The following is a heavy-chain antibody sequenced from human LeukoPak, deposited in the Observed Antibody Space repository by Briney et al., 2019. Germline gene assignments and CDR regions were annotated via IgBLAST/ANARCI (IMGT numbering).Heavy chain of an antibody. CDR2: IYYSGST. V-gene: IGHV4-59*08. D-gene: IGHD2-15*01. J-gene: IGHJ4*02. Sequence: SETLSLTCTVSGGSISSYYWNWIRQPPGKGLEWIGYIYYSGSTNYNPSLKSRVTISVDTSKNQFSLKLSSVTAADTAVYYCARHGVANRYFDYWGQGTLVTVSS. CDR1: GGSISSYY. CDR3: ARHGVANRYFDY.